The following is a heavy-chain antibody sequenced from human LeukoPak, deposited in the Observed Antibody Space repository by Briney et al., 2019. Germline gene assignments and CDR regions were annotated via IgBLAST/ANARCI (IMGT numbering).Heavy chain of an antibody. CDR3: ARVLRSTVVMDY. V-gene: IGHV1-2*02. Sequence: GASVKVSCKASGYTFTGYYIHWLRQAPGQGLEWMGWINPNSGGTNYAQKFQGRVTMTRDTSISTAYMELSRLRSDDTAVYYCARVLRSTVVMDYWGQGTLVTVSS. CDR1: GYTFTGYY. CDR2: INPNSGGT. D-gene: IGHD4-23*01. J-gene: IGHJ4*02.